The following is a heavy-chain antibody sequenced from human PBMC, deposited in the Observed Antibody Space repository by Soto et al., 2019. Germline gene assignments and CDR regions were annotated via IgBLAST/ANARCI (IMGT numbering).Heavy chain of an antibody. Sequence: PGGSLRLSCAASGFMFSNHGMHWVRQAPGKGLEWVALISRDGSKQFYTDSVKGRFSISRDNSKNTLSLQMSGLGVDDMAVYYWGREVDAGPIAFDLWGKGTMVTVS. J-gene: IGHJ3*01. CDR2: ISRDGSKQ. CDR3: GREVDAGPIAFDL. D-gene: IGHD3-9*01. CDR1: GFMFSNHG. V-gene: IGHV3-33*05.